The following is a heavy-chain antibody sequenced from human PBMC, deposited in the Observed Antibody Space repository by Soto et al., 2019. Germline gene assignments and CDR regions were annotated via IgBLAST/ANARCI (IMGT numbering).Heavy chain of an antibody. Sequence: ASVKVSCKASGGTFSSYAISWVRQAPGQGLEWMGWMNPNSGKTNYAQKFQGRVTMTRNTSISTAYMELSSLRSEDTAVYYCARGIAAAGMDYYYYMDVWGKGTTVTVSS. CDR2: MNPNSGKT. V-gene: IGHV1-8*02. CDR1: GGTFSSYA. J-gene: IGHJ6*03. CDR3: ARGIAAAGMDYYYYMDV. D-gene: IGHD6-13*01.